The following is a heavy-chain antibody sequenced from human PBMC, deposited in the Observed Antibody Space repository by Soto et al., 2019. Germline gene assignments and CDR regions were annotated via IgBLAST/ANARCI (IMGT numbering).Heavy chain of an antibody. Sequence: QATLKESGPVLVKPTETLTLTCTVSGFSLSNARMGVSWIRQPPGKALEWLAHIFSNDEKSYSTSLKSRLTISKDTSKSQVVLTMTNMDPVDTATYYCARILRIGDFWSGYYRGPNYYYMDVWGKGTTVTVSS. CDR1: GFSLSNARMG. CDR3: ARILRIGDFWSGYYRGPNYYYMDV. J-gene: IGHJ6*03. D-gene: IGHD3-3*01. V-gene: IGHV2-26*01. CDR2: IFSNDEK.